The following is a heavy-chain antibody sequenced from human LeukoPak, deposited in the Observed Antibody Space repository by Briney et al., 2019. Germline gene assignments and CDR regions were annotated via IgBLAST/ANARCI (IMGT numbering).Heavy chain of an antibody. J-gene: IGHJ4*02. CDR1: GFTFSSCA. Sequence: GGSLRLSCAASGFTFSSCAIHWVRQAPGKGLEWVALISYDGSNKYYADSVKGRFTISRDNSKNTLYLQMNSLRAEDTAVYYCARDRRTTLDYWGQGTLVTVSS. V-gene: IGHV3-30*04. CDR2: ISYDGSNK. CDR3: ARDRRTTLDY. D-gene: IGHD4-17*01.